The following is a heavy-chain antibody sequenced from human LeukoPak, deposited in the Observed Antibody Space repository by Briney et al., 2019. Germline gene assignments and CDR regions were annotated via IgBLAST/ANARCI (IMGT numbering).Heavy chain of an antibody. V-gene: IGHV1-8*01. CDR1: GYTLTSYD. CDR3: ARGRRYCSGGSCYSWFDY. CDR2: MNPNSGNT. Sequence: ASVKVSCKASGYTLTSYDINWVRQATGQGFEWMGWMNPNSGNTGYAQKFQGRVTMTRNTSISTAYMELSSLRSEDTAVCYCARGRRYCSGGSCYSWFDYWGQGTLVTVSS. J-gene: IGHJ4*02. D-gene: IGHD2-15*01.